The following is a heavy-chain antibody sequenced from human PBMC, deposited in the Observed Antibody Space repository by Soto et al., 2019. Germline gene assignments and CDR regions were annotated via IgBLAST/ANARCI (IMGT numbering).Heavy chain of an antibody. Sequence: VGSLRLSCVVSGLSFGSYGMHWVRQAPGKGLEWVALISYDGSKKYYMDSVKGRFTISRDNSLGTLFLQMISLRPEDTAVYYCAKSRGVDNYYYGMDVWGQGTTVTVSS. CDR1: GLSFGSYG. D-gene: IGHD3-10*01. J-gene: IGHJ6*02. CDR2: ISYDGSKK. V-gene: IGHV3-30*18. CDR3: AKSRGVDNYYYGMDV.